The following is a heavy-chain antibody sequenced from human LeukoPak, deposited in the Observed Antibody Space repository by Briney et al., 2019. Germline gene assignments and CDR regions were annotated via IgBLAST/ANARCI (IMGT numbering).Heavy chain of an antibody. CDR1: GYTFTCYY. CDR2: INSNSGGT. V-gene: IGHV1-2*06. Sequence: ASVKVSCKASGYTFTCYYIHWVRQAPGQGLEWMGRINSNSGGTKYAQKFQGRVTMTRDTSISSAYMELSRLRFDDTAVYFCAGGDGLGMGNYWGQGTLVTVSS. CDR3: AGGDGLGMGNY. J-gene: IGHJ4*02. D-gene: IGHD7-27*01.